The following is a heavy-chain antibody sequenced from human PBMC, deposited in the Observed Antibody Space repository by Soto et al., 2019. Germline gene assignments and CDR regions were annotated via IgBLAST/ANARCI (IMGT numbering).Heavy chain of an antibody. CDR2: IKQDGSEK. J-gene: IGHJ4*02. CDR1: GFTFSSYW. D-gene: IGHD3-22*01. CDR3: ARLMIVVVMDYLDY. Sequence: PGGSQRLSCAASGFTFSSYWMSWVRQAPGKGLEWVANIKQDGSEKYYVDSVKGRFTISRDNAKNSLYLQMNSLRAEDTAVYYCARLMIVVVMDYLDYWGQGTLVTVSS. V-gene: IGHV3-7*01.